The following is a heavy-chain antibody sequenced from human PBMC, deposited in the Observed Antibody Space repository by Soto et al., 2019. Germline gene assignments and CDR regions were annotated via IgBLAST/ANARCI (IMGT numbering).Heavy chain of an antibody. CDR1: GVSITSYY. CDR2: IYSSGRT. Sequence: QVQLQESGPGLVKPSETLSLTCTVSGVSITSYYWSWIRQPAGKGLGWIGRIYSSGRTNYNPSLNSRVTMSIDTSKNQFSLKLSSVTAADTAVYYCACLYNWNGWSDYWGQGTLVTVSS. D-gene: IGHD1-20*01. V-gene: IGHV4-4*07. CDR3: ACLYNWNGWSDY. J-gene: IGHJ4*02.